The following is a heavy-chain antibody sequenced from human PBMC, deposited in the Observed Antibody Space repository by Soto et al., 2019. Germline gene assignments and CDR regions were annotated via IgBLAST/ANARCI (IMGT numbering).Heavy chain of an antibody. CDR2: ISSSGSTI. D-gene: IGHD6-19*01. J-gene: IGHJ4*02. Sequence: GGSLRLSCAASGFTFSSYEMNWVRQAPGKGLEWVSYISSSGSTIYYADSVKGRFTISRDNAKNTLYLQMNALSAEDTAFYYCAKDRGGFAGGWEYFDYWGQGALVTVSS. CDR1: GFTFSSYE. CDR3: AKDRGGFAGGWEYFDY. V-gene: IGHV3-48*03.